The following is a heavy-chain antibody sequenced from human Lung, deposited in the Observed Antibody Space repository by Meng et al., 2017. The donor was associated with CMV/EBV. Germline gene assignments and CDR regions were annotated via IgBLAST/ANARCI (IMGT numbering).Heavy chain of an antibody. CDR2: INHSGST. D-gene: IGHD3-3*01. CDR3: ARAVNDDFWSEYYRSDRIDY. J-gene: IGHJ4*02. CDR1: GGSLSGSY. V-gene: IGHV4-34*01. Sequence: LXCAVYGGSLSGSYWGWIRQTPEKGLEWIGEINHSGSTTYNPSFKSRVTISIDTSKNQFSLKLSSVTAADTAVYYCARAVNDDFWSEYYRSDRIDYWGQGTLVTVSS.